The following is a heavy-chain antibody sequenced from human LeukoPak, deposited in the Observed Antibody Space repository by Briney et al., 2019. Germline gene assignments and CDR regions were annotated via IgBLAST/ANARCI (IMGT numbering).Heavy chain of an antibody. CDR2: IYSGGTT. J-gene: IGHJ4*02. V-gene: IGHV3-53*01. CDR1: GFTVSGND. D-gene: IGHD7-27*01. Sequence: PPGGSLRLSCAASGFTVSGNDMSWVRQAPGKGLEWVSVIYSGGTTYYADSVKGRFTILRDHSKNTLYLQMNSLRAEDTAVYYCAREDWGSGFDYWGQGTLVTVSS. CDR3: AREDWGSGFDY.